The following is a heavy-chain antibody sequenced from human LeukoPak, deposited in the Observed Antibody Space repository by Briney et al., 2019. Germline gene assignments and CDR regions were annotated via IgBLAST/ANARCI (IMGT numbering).Heavy chain of an antibody. V-gene: IGHV3-30*03. CDR2: VSHEGSSK. D-gene: IGHD3-22*01. CDR3: ARRYYYDSSGFPLDY. CDR1: GYPFSGSD. J-gene: IGHJ4*02. Sequence: GGSLRLSCAASGYPFSGSDIHWVRQAPGKGLEWVAFVSHEGSSKFYAESVKGRFGISRDNSKSTTYLQMNGLRADDTAVYYCARRYYYDSSGFPLDYWGQGTLVTVSS.